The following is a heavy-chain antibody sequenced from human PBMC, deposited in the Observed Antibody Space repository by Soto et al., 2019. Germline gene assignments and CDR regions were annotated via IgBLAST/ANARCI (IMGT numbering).Heavy chain of an antibody. CDR2: IYYSGST. CDR3: ASQGIAVAGTRNWFDP. J-gene: IGHJ5*02. V-gene: IGHV4-59*08. D-gene: IGHD6-19*01. Sequence: SSETLSLTCTVSGGSISSYYWSWIRQPPGKGLEWIGYIYYSGSTNYNPSLKSRVTISVDTSKNQFSLKLSSVTAADTAVYYCASQGIAVAGTRNWFDPWGQGTLVTVSS. CDR1: GGSISSYY.